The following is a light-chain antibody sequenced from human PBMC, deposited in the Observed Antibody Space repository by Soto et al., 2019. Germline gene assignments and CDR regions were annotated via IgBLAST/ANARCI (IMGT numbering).Light chain of an antibody. V-gene: IGKV1-5*03. CDR3: QHYNSYSEA. Sequence: IHMTDASSTLSGSVGDRVKITCGASQTISSWLAWYQQKPGKAPKLLIYKASTLKSGVPSRFSRSGSGTEFTLTISSLQPDDFATYSCQHYNSYSEAFGHGTKVDIK. CDR1: QTISSW. J-gene: IGKJ1*01. CDR2: KAS.